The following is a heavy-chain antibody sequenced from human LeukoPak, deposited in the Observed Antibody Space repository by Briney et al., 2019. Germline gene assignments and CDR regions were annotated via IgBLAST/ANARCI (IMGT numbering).Heavy chain of an antibody. CDR1: GGSFSGYY. J-gene: IGHJ6*02. D-gene: IGHD5-18*01. CDR3: ARALRGYSYGYYYYYGMDV. CDR2: INHSGST. Sequence: SEALSLTCAVYGGSFSGYYWSWIRQPPGKGLEWIGEINHSGSTNYNPSLKSRVTISVDTSKNQFSLKLSSVTAADTAVYYCARALRGYSYGYYYYYGMDVWGQGTTVTVSS. V-gene: IGHV4-34*01.